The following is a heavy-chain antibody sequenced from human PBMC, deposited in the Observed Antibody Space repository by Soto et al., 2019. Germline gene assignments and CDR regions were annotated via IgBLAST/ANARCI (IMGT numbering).Heavy chain of an antibody. J-gene: IGHJ6*02. CDR2: INSDGSST. CDR3: ARDRSYNLDV. V-gene: IGHV3-74*01. Sequence: EVQLVESGGGVLQPGGSLRLSCAVSGSTFSNDWMHWVRQAPGKGLVWVSHINSDGSSTNYADFAKGRFTIARDNAKNTFYLQINSRRAEDTAVYYCARDRSYNLDVWGQATTVTVSS. D-gene: IGHD1-1*01. CDR1: GSTFSNDW.